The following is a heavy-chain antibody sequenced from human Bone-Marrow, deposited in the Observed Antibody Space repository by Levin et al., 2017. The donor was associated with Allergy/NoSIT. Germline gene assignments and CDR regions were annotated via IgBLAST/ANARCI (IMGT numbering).Heavy chain of an antibody. Sequence: LSLTCAASGFLFSHHGMHWVRQAPGKGLEWVAIIWFDGSNEFYLDSVKGRFTISRDNSKNTLHLEMNSLRAEDTAVYYCARELDNDNSPKRNRFFYFYGLDVWGQGTSVTVSS. CDR1: GFLFSHHG. V-gene: IGHV3-33*01. CDR3: ARELDNDNSPKRNRFFYFYGLDV. CDR2: IWFDGSNE. J-gene: IGHJ6*02. D-gene: IGHD4-23*01.